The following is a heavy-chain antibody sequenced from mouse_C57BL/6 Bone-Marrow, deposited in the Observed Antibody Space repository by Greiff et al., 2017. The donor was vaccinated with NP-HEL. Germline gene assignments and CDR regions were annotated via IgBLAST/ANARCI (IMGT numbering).Heavy chain of an antibody. CDR2: IDPETGGT. CDR3: TSNPIMDY. Sequence: QVHVKQSGAELVRPGASVTLSCKASGYTFTDYEMHWVKQTPVHGLEWIGAIDPETGGTAYNQKFKGKAILTADKSSSTAYMELRSLTSEDSAVYYCTSNPIMDYWGQGTSVTVSS. V-gene: IGHV1-15*01. J-gene: IGHJ4*01. CDR1: GYTFTDYE.